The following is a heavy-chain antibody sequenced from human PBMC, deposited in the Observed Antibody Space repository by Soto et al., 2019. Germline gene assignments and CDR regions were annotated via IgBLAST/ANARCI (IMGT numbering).Heavy chain of an antibody. Sequence: SQTLSLTCAISGDSVSIKSAAWNWIRQSPSRGLEWLGRTYYRSKWYYDYADSVKSRVTISVDTSKNQFSLKLSSVTAADTAVYYCARGSYYYDSSGYYHYWGQGTLVTVSS. CDR2: TYYRSKWYY. J-gene: IGHJ4*02. D-gene: IGHD3-22*01. V-gene: IGHV6-1*01. CDR1: GDSVSIKSAA. CDR3: ARGSYYYDSSGYYHY.